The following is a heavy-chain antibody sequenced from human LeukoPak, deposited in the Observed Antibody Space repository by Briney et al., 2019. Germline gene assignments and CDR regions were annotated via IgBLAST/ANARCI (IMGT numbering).Heavy chain of an antibody. CDR3: ARYDSSSWYGWFDP. V-gene: IGHV1-69*04. CDR1: GYTFTSYA. CDR2: IIPILGIA. Sequence: ASVKVSCKASGYTFTSYAISWVRQAPGQGLEWMGRIIPILGIANYAQKFQGRVTITADKSTSTAYMELSSLGSEDTAVYYCARYDSSSWYGWFDPWGQGTLVTVSS. D-gene: IGHD6-13*01. J-gene: IGHJ5*02.